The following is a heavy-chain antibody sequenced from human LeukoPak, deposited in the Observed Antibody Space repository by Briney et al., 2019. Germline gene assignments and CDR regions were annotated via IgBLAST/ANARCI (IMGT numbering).Heavy chain of an antibody. V-gene: IGHV4-59*08. CDR1: GCSVSSYY. CDR3: AKRNSGYYYSFDY. D-gene: IGHD3-22*01. Sequence: PSETLSLTCTVSGCSVSSYYWTWVRQPPGKGPEWIGYIHYTGSTNYNPSLESRVSISIDTSKNQFSLKLSSVTAADTAVYYCAKRNSGYYYSFDYWGQGTLVTVSS. CDR2: IHYTGST. J-gene: IGHJ4*02.